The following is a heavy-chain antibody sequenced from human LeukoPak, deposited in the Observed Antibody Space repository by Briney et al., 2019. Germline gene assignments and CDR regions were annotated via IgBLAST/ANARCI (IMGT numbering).Heavy chain of an antibody. V-gene: IGHV4-34*01. J-gene: IGHJ2*01. CDR3: ARHQGVVDL. D-gene: IGHD3-3*01. Sequence: SETLSLTCAVYGESFSGFYWSWIRQPPGKGLEWIGEINHSGSTNYNPSLKSRVTISVDTSKNQFSLKLSSVTAADTAVYYCARHQGVVDLWGRGSLVTVSS. CDR2: INHSGST. CDR1: GESFSGFY.